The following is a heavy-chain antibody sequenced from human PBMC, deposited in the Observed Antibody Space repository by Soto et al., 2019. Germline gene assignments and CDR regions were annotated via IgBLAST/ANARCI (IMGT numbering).Heavy chain of an antibody. J-gene: IGHJ5*02. Sequence: ASVKVSCKASGYTFTSYYMHWVRQAPGQGLEWMGIINPSGGSTNYAQMFQGRFTVSRDNAENSLYLQMNSMRAEDTAVYYCARGGGTTAALKGWFDPWGQGTQVTVSS. V-gene: IGHV1-46*01. CDR2: INPSGGST. CDR1: GYTFTSYY. D-gene: IGHD1-1*01. CDR3: ARGGGTTAALKGWFDP.